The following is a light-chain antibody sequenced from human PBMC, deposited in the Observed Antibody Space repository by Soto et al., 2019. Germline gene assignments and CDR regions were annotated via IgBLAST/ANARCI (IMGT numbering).Light chain of an antibody. CDR3: PKYNRWPYT. J-gene: IGKJ2*01. V-gene: IGKV3-15*01. Sequence: EIVMTQSPATLSVSPGERATLSGRASQSVSSNFAWYQQKPGQAPRLLIYGTSTRATGIPPRLSGRGSGTEFTLTISRRQSEDFAVYYCPKYNRWPYTFGHGTKLEI. CDR2: GTS. CDR1: QSVSSN.